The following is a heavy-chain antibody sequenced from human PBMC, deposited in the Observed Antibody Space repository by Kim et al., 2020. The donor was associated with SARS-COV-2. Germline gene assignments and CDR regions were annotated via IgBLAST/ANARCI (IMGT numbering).Heavy chain of an antibody. D-gene: IGHD3-9*01. V-gene: IGHV1-69*13. Sequence: SVKVSCKASGGTFSSYAISWVRQAPGQGLEWMGGIIPIFGTANYAQKFQGRVTITADESTSTAYMELSSLRSEDTAVYYCAREDILTGRSVYYFDYWGQGTLVTVSS. J-gene: IGHJ4*02. CDR3: AREDILTGRSVYYFDY. CDR2: IIPIFGTA. CDR1: GGTFSSYA.